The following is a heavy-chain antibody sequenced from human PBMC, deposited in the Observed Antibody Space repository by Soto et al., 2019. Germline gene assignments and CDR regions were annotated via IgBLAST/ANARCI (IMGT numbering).Heavy chain of an antibody. CDR2: ISYDGSNK. V-gene: IGHV3-30-3*01. CDR3: ARTFVDGMAGFGP. CDR1: GFTFSSYA. D-gene: IGHD2-15*01. J-gene: IGHJ5*02. Sequence: GGSLRLSCAASGFTFSSYAMHWVRQAPGKGLEWVAVISYDGSNKYYADSVKGRFTISRDSARNTLFLQMNYLTGEDTAVYYCARTFVDGMAGFGPWGQGTLVTVSS.